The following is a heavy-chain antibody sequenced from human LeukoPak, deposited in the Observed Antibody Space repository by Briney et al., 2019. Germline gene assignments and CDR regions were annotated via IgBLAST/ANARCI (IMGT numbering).Heavy chain of an antibody. CDR2: IYYTGST. Sequence: SETLSLTCTVSGGPISTYQWSWIRQPPGKGLEWIGYIYYTGSTNYNPSLRSRVTISLDTSKNQFSLRVNSVTAADTTVYYCARRTTVTPNWFDPWGQGTLVTVSS. J-gene: IGHJ5*02. CDR3: ARRTTVTPNWFDP. V-gene: IGHV4-59*08. CDR1: GGPISTYQ. D-gene: IGHD4-17*01.